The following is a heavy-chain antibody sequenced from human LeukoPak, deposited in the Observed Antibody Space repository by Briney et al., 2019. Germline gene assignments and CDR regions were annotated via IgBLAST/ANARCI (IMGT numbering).Heavy chain of an antibody. J-gene: IGHJ4*02. D-gene: IGHD2-15*01. CDR1: GVSISSYY. Sequence: SETLSLTCTVSGVSISSYYWSWIRQPPGKGLEWLGYIYYSGSTNYNPSLKSRVTISVDTSKNQFSLKLSSVTAADTAVYYCARGKCSGGSCYRDYWGQGTLVTVSS. CDR3: ARGKCSGGSCYRDY. V-gene: IGHV4-59*01. CDR2: IYYSGST.